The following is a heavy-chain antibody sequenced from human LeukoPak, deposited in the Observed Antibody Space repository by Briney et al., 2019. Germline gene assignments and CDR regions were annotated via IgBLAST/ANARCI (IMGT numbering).Heavy chain of an antibody. CDR2: INHSGST. CDR1: GGSISSSSYY. J-gene: IGHJ5*02. D-gene: IGHD4-17*01. CDR3: ARGHRLRRFDP. V-gene: IGHV4-39*07. Sequence: PSETLSLTCTVSGGSISSSSYYWGWIRQPPGKGLEWIGEINHSGSTNYNPSLKSRVTISVDTSKNQFSLKLSSVTAADTAVYYCARGHRLRRFDPWGQGTLVTVSS.